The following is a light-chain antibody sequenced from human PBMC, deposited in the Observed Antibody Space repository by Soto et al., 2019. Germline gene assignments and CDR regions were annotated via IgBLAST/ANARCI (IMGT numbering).Light chain of an antibody. Sequence: EIVLTQSPATLSVSPGERATLSCRASQSVTTNLAWYQQKPGQVPRLLISGASTRATDIPARFSGSGSGTECTLTISSLQSEDLAVYYCQQFDSWPITFGQGTRLEMK. CDR3: QQFDSWPIT. CDR2: GAS. J-gene: IGKJ5*01. CDR1: QSVTTN. V-gene: IGKV3-15*01.